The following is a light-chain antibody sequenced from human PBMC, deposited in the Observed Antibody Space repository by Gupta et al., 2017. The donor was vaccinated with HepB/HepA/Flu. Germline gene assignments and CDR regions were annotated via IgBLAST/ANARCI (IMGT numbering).Light chain of an antibody. V-gene: IGKV4-1*01. CDR3: QQVDDPPCN. CDR1: QSVFYSSNNKNY. Sequence: DIVMTPSPDSLAVSLGERATINCKSSQSVFYSSNNKNYLAWYQQKPGQPPKLLINWASTRESGVPDRFSGSGSGTDFTLTISSLQAEDVAVYYCQQVDDPPCNFGRGTKLEIK. CDR2: WAS. J-gene: IGKJ2*02.